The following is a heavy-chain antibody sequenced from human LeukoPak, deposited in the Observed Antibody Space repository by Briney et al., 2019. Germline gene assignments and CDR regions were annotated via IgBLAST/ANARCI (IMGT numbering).Heavy chain of an antibody. J-gene: IGHJ4*02. V-gene: IGHV4-61*08. Sequence: SETLSLTCTVSGGSVGSGGYYWSWIRQPPGGGLEWIGDIYYIRNTNYNPSLKSRVTMSLDPSKDQFSLKLNSVTAADTAVYYCARTQSQSGSYRYYFAYWGQGTLVTVSS. CDR2: IYYIRNT. CDR1: GGSVGSGGYY. D-gene: IGHD1-26*01. CDR3: ARTQSQSGSYRYYFAY.